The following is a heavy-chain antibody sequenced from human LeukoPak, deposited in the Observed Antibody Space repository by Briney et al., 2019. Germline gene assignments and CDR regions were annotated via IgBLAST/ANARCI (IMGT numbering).Heavy chain of an antibody. CDR1: GGSISSSSYY. J-gene: IGHJ5*02. Sequence: PSETLSLTCTVSGGSISSSSYYWGWIRQPPGKGLEWIGHIYYSGSTYYNPSLKSRVTISVDTSKNQFSLKLSSVTAADTAVYYCARDCPYISRDGWFDPWGQGTLVTVSS. CDR2: IYYSGST. V-gene: IGHV4-30-4*08. D-gene: IGHD3-9*01. CDR3: ARDCPYISRDGWFDP.